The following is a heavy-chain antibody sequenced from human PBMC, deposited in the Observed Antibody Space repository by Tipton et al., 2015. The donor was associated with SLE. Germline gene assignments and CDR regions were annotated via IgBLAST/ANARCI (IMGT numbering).Heavy chain of an antibody. J-gene: IGHJ4*02. V-gene: IGHV4-30-4*01. CDR1: GGSISSGDYY. Sequence: LRLSCTVSGGSISSGDYYWSWIRQPPGKGLEWIGYIFNSGTTYYNPSLKSRATISKDTSNNQFSLKLSSTTAADTAVYYCARLPYSYSNPFDYWGQGTLVTVSS. CDR3: ARLPYSYSNPFDY. D-gene: IGHD5-18*01. CDR2: IFNSGTT.